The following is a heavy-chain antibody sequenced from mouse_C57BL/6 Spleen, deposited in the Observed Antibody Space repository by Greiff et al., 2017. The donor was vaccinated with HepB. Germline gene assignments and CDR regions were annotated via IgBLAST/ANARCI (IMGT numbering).Heavy chain of an antibody. CDR1: GFTFSSYT. D-gene: IGHD3-3*01. CDR3: ARRGGQSTESIDD. J-gene: IGHJ1*03. V-gene: IGHV5-9*01. Sequence: EVMLVESGGGLVKPGGSLKLSCAASGFTFSSYTMSWVRQTPEKRLEWVATISGAGGNTYYPENVKGRCTISRDNANNTLYLQMSSLRSEDSAVYYCARRGGQSTESIDDWGTGTTVTVSS. CDR2: ISGAGGNT.